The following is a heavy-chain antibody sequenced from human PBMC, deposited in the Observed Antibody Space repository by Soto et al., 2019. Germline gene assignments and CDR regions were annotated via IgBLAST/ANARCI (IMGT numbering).Heavy chain of an antibody. V-gene: IGHV4-30-4*01. J-gene: IGHJ4*02. CDR3: AREVNDFWSGFVDY. CDR1: GGSISSGDYY. D-gene: IGHD3-3*01. Sequence: SETLSLTCTVSGGSISSGDYYWSWIRQPPGKGVEWIGYIYYSGSTYYNPSLKSRVTISVDTSKNQFSLKLSSVTAADTAVYYCAREVNDFWSGFVDYWGQGTLVTVSS. CDR2: IYYSGST.